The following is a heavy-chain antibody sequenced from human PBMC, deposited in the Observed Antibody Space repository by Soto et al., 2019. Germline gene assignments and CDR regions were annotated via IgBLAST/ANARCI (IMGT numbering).Heavy chain of an antibody. V-gene: IGHV2-26*01. Sequence: QVTLKESGPVLVKPTETLTLTCTVSGFSLSNARMGVSWIRQPPGKALEWLAHIFSNDEKSYSTSLKSRLTISKDTSKSQVGLTMTNMDPVDTATYYCARIRDYYDSSGYYYDYWGQGTLVTVSS. CDR3: ARIRDYYDSSGYYYDY. D-gene: IGHD3-22*01. CDR1: GFSLSNARMG. CDR2: IFSNDEK. J-gene: IGHJ4*02.